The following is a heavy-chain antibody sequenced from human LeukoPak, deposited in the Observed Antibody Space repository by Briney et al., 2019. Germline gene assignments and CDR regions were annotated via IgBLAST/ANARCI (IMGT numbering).Heavy chain of an antibody. Sequence: GGPVKVSLKPSGYSFTRNGISWVRQAPGQGLEWMAWISANSGNTNYAQIFQDRVTLTTDTSTSTAYMELRSLRSDDTAVYYCARDGNYAFDYWGQGTLVTVSS. V-gene: IGHV1-18*01. CDR3: ARDGNYAFDY. CDR1: GYSFTRNG. CDR2: ISANSGNT. D-gene: IGHD3-16*01. J-gene: IGHJ4*02.